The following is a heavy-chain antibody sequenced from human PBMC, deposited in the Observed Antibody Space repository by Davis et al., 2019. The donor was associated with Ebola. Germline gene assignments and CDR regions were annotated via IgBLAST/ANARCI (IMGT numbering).Heavy chain of an antibody. J-gene: IGHJ4*02. CDR1: GYTFTSYG. D-gene: IGHD1-26*01. CDR2: VSAYNGHT. Sequence: AASVKVSCKASGYTFTSYGFNWVRQAPGQGLEWMGWVSAYNGHTIYEQKFQGRVTMTTETSTSTAYMDLRSLRFDDTAVYYCARDEWELLSGFYGYWGQGTLVTVSS. V-gene: IGHV1-18*01. CDR3: ARDEWELLSGFYGY.